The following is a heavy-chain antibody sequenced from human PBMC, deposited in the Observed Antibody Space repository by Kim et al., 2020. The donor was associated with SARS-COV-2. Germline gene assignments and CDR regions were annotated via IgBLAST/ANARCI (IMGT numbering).Heavy chain of an antibody. V-gene: IGHV3-23*01. CDR3: AKDGEWELLSGWFDP. Sequence: GGSLRLSCAASGFTFSSYAMSWVRQAPGKGLEWVSAISGSGGSTYYADSVKGRFTISRDNSKNTLYLQMNSLRAEDTAVYYCAKDGEWELLSGWFDPWGQGTLVTVSS. D-gene: IGHD1-26*01. CDR1: GFTFSSYA. CDR2: ISGSGGST. J-gene: IGHJ5*02.